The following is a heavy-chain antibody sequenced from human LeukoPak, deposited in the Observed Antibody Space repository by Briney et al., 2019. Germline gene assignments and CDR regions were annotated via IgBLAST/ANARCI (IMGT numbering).Heavy chain of an antibody. J-gene: IGHJ6*03. Sequence: GGSLRLSCEVSGFTFRNYWMTWVRQAPGRGLEWVANIKQDGSEKYYVDSVKGRFTISRDNAKNSLYLQMNSLRAEDTAVYYCARAESFPVLKYYYMDVWGKGTTVTVSS. V-gene: IGHV3-7*01. CDR1: GFTFRNYW. CDR3: ARAESFPVLKYYYMDV. CDR2: IKQDGSEK. D-gene: IGHD1-26*01.